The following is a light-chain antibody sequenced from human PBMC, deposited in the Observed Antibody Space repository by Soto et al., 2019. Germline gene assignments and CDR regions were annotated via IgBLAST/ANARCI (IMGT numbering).Light chain of an antibody. CDR3: SSYVGTNSYV. CDR1: RSDVGGYNY. CDR2: EVS. V-gene: IGLV2-8*01. Sequence: ALTQPPSASGSPGQSVTISCTGTRSDVGGYNYVSWYQQHPGKAPKLMIYEVSKRPSGVPDRFSGSKSGNTASLTVSGLQAEDEADYYCSSYVGTNSYVFGTGTKVTVL. J-gene: IGLJ1*01.